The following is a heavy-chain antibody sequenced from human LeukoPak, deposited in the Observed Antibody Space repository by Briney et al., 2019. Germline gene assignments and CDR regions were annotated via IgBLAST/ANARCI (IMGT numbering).Heavy chain of an antibody. V-gene: IGHV1-46*01. D-gene: IGHD2-15*01. Sequence: ASVKVSCKASGYTFTSYYIHWVRQAPGEGLEWMGIINPSGGSTSYAQKFQGRVTMTRDTSTSTVYMELSSLRSEDTAVYYCARGGDPYCSGGSCYGKSFDYWGQGTLVTVSS. CDR2: INPSGGST. J-gene: IGHJ4*02. CDR1: GYTFTSYY. CDR3: ARGGDPYCSGGSCYGKSFDY.